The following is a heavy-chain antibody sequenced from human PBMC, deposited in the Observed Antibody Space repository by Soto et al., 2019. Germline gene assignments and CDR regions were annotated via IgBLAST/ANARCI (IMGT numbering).Heavy chain of an antibody. J-gene: IGHJ4*02. Sequence: SETLSLTCTVSGGSISSSSYYWGWIRQPPGKGLGWIGSIYYSGSTYYNPSLKSRVTISVDTSKNQFSLKLSSVTAADTAVYYCAGLYYDTLMGFDYWGQGTLVTVSS. V-gene: IGHV4-39*01. CDR1: GGSISSSSYY. CDR2: IYYSGST. D-gene: IGHD3-22*01. CDR3: AGLYYDTLMGFDY.